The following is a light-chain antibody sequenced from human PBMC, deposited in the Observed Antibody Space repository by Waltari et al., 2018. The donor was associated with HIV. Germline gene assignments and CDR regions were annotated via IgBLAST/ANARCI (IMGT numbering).Light chain of an antibody. V-gene: IGLV1-40*01. CDR3: QSYDSSLSGFVV. CDR1: SSNIGAGYD. J-gene: IGLJ2*01. CDR2: GHS. Sequence: QSVLTQPPSVSGAPGQRVTISCTGSSSNIGAGYDVHWYQQPPGHAPKRHIYGHSSRQSGGADRCAGSRSGTTASLAITGLQTEDEADYDGQSYDSSLSGFVVFGGGTKMTVL.